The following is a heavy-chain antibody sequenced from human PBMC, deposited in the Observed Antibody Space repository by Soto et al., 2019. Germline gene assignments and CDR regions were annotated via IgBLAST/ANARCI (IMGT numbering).Heavy chain of an antibody. CDR3: ATTRAAGTEGDF. CDR1: GYPFTGYY. Sequence: QVQLVQSGAEVKKPGASVKVSCKTSGYPFTGYYIHWVRQAPGQGLEWIGWINPNSGGTNYAQRFQGRVTWTKDKCISTAYIEVRMTSDDTGVFYYATTRAAGTEGDFWGQGTQVTGSS. J-gene: IGHJ4*02. CDR2: INPNSGGT. D-gene: IGHD1-1*01. V-gene: IGHV1-2*02.